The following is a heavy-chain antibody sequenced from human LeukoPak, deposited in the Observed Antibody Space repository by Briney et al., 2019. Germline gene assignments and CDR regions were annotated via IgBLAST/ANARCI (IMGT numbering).Heavy chain of an antibody. V-gene: IGHV3-23*01. CDR3: AKELHYYDILTGPFDY. Sequence: GGSLRLSCAASGFTFSSYAMSWVRQAPGKGLEWVSAISGSGGSTYYADSVKGRFTISRDNSKNTLYLQMYSLRAEDTAVYYCAKELHYYDILTGPFDYWGQGTLVTVSS. CDR1: GFTFSSYA. CDR2: ISGSGGST. J-gene: IGHJ4*02. D-gene: IGHD3-9*01.